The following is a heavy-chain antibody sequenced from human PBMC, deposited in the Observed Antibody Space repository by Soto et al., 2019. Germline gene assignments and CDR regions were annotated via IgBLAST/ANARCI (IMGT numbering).Heavy chain of an antibody. CDR3: AREGGIYCSSTSCYKPYYMDV. CDR1: GYTFTGYY. CDR2: INPNSGGT. J-gene: IGHJ6*03. Sequence: GASVKVSCKASGYTFTGYYMHWVRQAPGQGLEWMGWINPNSGGTNYAQKFQGWVTMTRDTSISTAYMELSRLRSDDTAVYYCAREGGIYCSSTSCYKPYYMDVWGKGTTVTVS. V-gene: IGHV1-2*04. D-gene: IGHD2-2*02.